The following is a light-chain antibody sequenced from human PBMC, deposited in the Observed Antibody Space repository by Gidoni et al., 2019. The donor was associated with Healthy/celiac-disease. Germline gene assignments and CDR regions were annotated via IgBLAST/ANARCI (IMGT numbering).Light chain of an antibody. CDR3: QQYGSSFT. Sequence: EIELTQSPGTLSLSPGERATLSCRASQSVSSSYLAWYQQKPGQAPRLLIYGASSRATGIPDRFSGSGSGTDFTLTISRLDPEDFAVYYCQQYGSSFTFGPGTKVDIK. CDR2: GAS. CDR1: QSVSSSY. J-gene: IGKJ3*01. V-gene: IGKV3-20*01.